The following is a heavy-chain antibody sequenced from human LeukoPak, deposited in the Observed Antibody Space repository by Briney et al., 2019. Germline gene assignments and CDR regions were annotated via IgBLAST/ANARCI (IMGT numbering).Heavy chain of an antibody. J-gene: IGHJ5*02. CDR1: GGTFSSYA. Sequence: GASVKVSCKASGGTFSSYAISWVRQAPGQGLEWMGGIIPIFGTANYAQKFQGRVTITADESTSTAYMELSSLRSEDTAVYYCARDLNHDCSSTSCAPYNWFDPWGQGTLVTVSS. CDR2: IIPIFGTA. D-gene: IGHD2-2*01. V-gene: IGHV1-69*13. CDR3: ARDLNHDCSSTSCAPYNWFDP.